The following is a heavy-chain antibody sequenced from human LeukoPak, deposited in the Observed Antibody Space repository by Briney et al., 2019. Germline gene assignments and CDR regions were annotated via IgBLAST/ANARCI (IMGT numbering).Heavy chain of an antibody. CDR2: IRYDGSNK. CDR1: GFTFSSYG. CDR3: AKDNAPVEYQLPRRYMDV. D-gene: IGHD2-2*01. V-gene: IGHV3-30*02. J-gene: IGHJ6*03. Sequence: GGSLRLSCAASGFTFSSYGMHWVRQAPGKGLEWVAFIRYDGSNKYYADSVKGRFTISRDNSKNTLYLQMNSLRAEDTAVYYCAKDNAPVEYQLPRRYMDVWGKGTTVTVSS.